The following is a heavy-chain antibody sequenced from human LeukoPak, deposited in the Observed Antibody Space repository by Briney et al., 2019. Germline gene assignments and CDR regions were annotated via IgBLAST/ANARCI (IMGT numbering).Heavy chain of an antibody. Sequence: SETLSLTCTVSGGSISSYYWSWIRQPPGKGLEWIGYIYYSGSTNYNPSLKSRVTISVDTSKNQFSLKLSSVTAADTAVYYCARFAYDYVWGSYRYAFDYWGQGTLVTVSS. CDR2: IYYSGST. CDR1: GGSISSYY. V-gene: IGHV4-59*08. D-gene: IGHD3-16*02. J-gene: IGHJ4*02. CDR3: ARFAYDYVWGSYRYAFDY.